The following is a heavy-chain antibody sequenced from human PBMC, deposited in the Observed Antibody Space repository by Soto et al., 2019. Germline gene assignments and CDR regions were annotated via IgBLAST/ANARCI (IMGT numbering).Heavy chain of an antibody. CDR3: AKDRVWGSGWYEAFEI. Sequence: QVQLVESGGGVVQPGRSLRLSCAASGFTVSSYCMHWVRQAPGKGLEWVAVISYDGSNKYYADSVKGRFTISRDNSKNTLYLQMNRLRAEDTAVYYCAKDRVWGSGWYEAFEIWGQGTLVTVSS. D-gene: IGHD6-19*01. CDR2: ISYDGSNK. CDR1: GFTVSSYC. V-gene: IGHV3-30*18. J-gene: IGHJ3*02.